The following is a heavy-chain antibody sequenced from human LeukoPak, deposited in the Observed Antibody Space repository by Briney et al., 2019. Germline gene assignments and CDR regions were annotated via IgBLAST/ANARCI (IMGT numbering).Heavy chain of an antibody. CDR1: GGSISSGSYY. V-gene: IGHV4-61*02. J-gene: IGHJ6*03. Sequence: PSETLSLTCTVSGGSISSGSYYWSWIRQPAGKGLEWIGRIYTSGSTNYNPSLKSRVTISVDTSKNQFSLKLSSVTAADTAVYYCARHNPSYYMDVWGKGTTVTISS. CDR2: IYTSGST. CDR3: ARHNPSYYMDV. D-gene: IGHD1-14*01.